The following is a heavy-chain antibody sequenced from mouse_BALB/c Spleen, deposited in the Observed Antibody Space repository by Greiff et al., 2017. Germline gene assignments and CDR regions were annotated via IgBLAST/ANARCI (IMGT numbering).Heavy chain of an antibody. Sequence: EVMLVESGGGLVQPGGSMKLSCVASGFTFSNYWMNWVRQSPEKGLEWVAEIRLKSNNYATHYAESVKGRFTISRDDSKSSVYLQMNNLRAEDTGIYYCTATEGYWGQGTTLTVSS. J-gene: IGHJ2*01. CDR1: GFTFSNYW. CDR2: IRLKSNNYAT. V-gene: IGHV6-6*02. CDR3: TATEGY.